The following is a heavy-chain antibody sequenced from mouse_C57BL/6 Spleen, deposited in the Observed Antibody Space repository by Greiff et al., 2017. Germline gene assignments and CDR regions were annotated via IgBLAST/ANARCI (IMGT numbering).Heavy chain of an antibody. CDR2: ISNGGGST. CDR1: GFTFSDYY. Sequence: EVMLVESGGGLVQPGGSLKLSCAASGFTFSDYYMYWVRQTPEKRLEWVAYISNGGGSTYYPDTVKGRFTISRDNAKNTLYLQMSRLKSEDTAMYYCARRFYYDYDEGYAMDYWGQGTSVTVSS. D-gene: IGHD2-4*01. J-gene: IGHJ4*01. CDR3: ARRFYYDYDEGYAMDY. V-gene: IGHV5-12*01.